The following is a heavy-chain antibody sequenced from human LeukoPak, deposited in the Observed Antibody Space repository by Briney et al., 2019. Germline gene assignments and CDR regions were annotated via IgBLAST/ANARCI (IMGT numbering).Heavy chain of an antibody. CDR1: GFTASSKY. Sequence: SGGSLRLSCAASGFTASSKYMSWVRQAPGKGLEWVSAIYSGGSTYYADSVRGRFTISRDNSKNTVYLQMNSLRAEDTAVYYCARDDPDINYGSPFVDWGQGTLVTVSS. V-gene: IGHV3-66*01. J-gene: IGHJ4*02. CDR2: IYSGGST. D-gene: IGHD4-11*01. CDR3: ARDDPDINYGSPFVD.